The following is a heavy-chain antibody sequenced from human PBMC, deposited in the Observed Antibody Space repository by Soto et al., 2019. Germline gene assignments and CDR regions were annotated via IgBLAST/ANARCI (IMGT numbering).Heavy chain of an antibody. J-gene: IGHJ6*02. V-gene: IGHV1-69*13. D-gene: IGHD3-3*01. CDR1: GGTFSSYA. CDR2: IIPIFGTA. CDR3: AKPLRFLDSYGMDV. Sequence: SVKVSCKASGGTFSSYAISWVRQAPGQGLEWMGGIIPIFGTANYAQKFQGRVTITADESTSTAYMELSSLRSEDTAVYYCAKPLRFLDSYGMDVWGQGTTVTSP.